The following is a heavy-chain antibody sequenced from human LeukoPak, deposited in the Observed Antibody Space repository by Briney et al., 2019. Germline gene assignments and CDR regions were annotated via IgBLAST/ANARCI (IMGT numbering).Heavy chain of an antibody. Sequence: PGGSLRLSCAASGLSFNNYAMSWVRQVPGKGLEWVSAITGSGDDTYHADSVKGRFTISRDNSKNTLYLQMNSLRAEDTAVYYCAKDSSSWYVYFDYWGQGTLVTVSS. CDR2: ITGSGDDT. J-gene: IGHJ4*02. D-gene: IGHD6-13*01. V-gene: IGHV3-23*01. CDR1: GLSFNNYA. CDR3: AKDSSSWYVYFDY.